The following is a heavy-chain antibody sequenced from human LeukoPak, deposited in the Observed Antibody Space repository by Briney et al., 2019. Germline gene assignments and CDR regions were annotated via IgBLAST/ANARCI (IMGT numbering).Heavy chain of an antibody. V-gene: IGHV4-39*02. CDR2: TYKTGST. Sequence: SETLSLTCSVSGDSIRSTSYYWAWIRQSPGKGLEWIGSTYKTGSTHYNPSLKSRVTISVDTSKNQFSLKLSSVTAADTAVYYCAREVVPDVIDAFDIWGQGTMVTVSS. D-gene: IGHD2-2*01. CDR3: AREVVPDVIDAFDI. J-gene: IGHJ3*02. CDR1: GDSIRSTSYY.